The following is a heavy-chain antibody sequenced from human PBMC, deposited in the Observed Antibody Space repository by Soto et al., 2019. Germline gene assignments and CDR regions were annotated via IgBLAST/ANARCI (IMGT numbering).Heavy chain of an antibody. CDR1: GFTFSSFG. V-gene: IGHV3-30*18. D-gene: IGHD3-22*01. J-gene: IGHJ4*02. Sequence: LRLSCAASGFTFSSFGMHWVRQAPGKGLEWVAVISYDGHNKYYADSVRGRFTISRDNSKNTVYLQMNSLRAEDTAVYYCAKDLTMIVVVIDYWGQGTLVTVS. CDR2: ISYDGHNK. CDR3: AKDLTMIVVVIDY.